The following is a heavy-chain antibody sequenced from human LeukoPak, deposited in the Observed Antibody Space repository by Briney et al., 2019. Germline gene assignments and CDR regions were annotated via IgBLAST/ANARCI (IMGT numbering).Heavy chain of an antibody. CDR3: ARVLSSGWYRCIDY. J-gene: IGHJ4*02. CDR1: GGSLSGYY. Sequence: SETLSLTCAVSGGSLSGYYWTWIRQPPGKGLEWIGEINHSGSTNYNPSLKSRVTISVDTSKNQFSLKLSSVTAADTAVYYCARVLSSGWYRCIDYWGQGTLVTVSS. D-gene: IGHD6-19*01. CDR2: INHSGST. V-gene: IGHV4-34*01.